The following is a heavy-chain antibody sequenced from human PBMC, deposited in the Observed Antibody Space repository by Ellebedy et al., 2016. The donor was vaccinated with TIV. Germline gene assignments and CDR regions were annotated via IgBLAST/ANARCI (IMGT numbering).Heavy chain of an antibody. J-gene: IGHJ3*02. CDR1: GDPINDYY. CDR2: IYYRGRT. CDR3: ARLKYCSGGSCDAFDI. Sequence: MPSETLSLTCTVSGDPINDYYWSWIRQPPGKGLEYIGSIYYRGRTKYNLSLTSRVTISVDTSKNKFSLKLSSVTAADTAVYYCARLKYCSGGSCDAFDIWGQGIMVTVSS. D-gene: IGHD2-15*01. V-gene: IGHV4-59*08.